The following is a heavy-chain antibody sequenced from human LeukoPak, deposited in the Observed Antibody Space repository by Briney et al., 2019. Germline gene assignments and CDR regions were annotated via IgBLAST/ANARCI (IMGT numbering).Heavy chain of an antibody. V-gene: IGHV3-23*01. Sequence: GGSLRLSCAAPGFTFSSYAMSWVCQAPGKCLEWVSAISGSGGSTYYADSVKGRFTISRDNSKNTLYLQMNSLRAEDTAVYYCAKVERYSSGWFDYWGQGTLVTVSS. CDR3: AKVERYSSGWFDY. D-gene: IGHD6-19*01. CDR1: GFTFSSYA. J-gene: IGHJ4*02. CDR2: ISGSGGST.